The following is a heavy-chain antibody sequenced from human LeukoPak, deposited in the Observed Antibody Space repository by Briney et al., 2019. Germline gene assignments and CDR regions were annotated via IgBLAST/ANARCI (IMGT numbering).Heavy chain of an antibody. CDR2: IRSIITYI. CDR1: GFTFSSYS. V-gene: IGHV3-21*01. J-gene: IGHJ6*03. Sequence: PGGSLRLSCAASGFTFSSYSMNCVRQAPGKGLGWVSSIRSIITYIYYADSVKGRFTISRENAKNSLYLQMNSLRAEDTAVYYCARGGSSGYYLNTYMDVWGKGTTVTVSS. D-gene: IGHD3-22*01. CDR3: ARGGSSGYYLNTYMDV.